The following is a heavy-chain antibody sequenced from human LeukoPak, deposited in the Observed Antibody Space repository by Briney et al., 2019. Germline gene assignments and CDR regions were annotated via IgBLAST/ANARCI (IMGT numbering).Heavy chain of an antibody. CDR1: GFTVSHYW. V-gene: IGHV3-7*01. CDR2: IKQDGGDK. Sequence: GGSLRLSCAASGFTVSHYWMSWVRQAPGKGLEWVATIKQDGGDKYYVDSVKGRFTISRDNAKNSLYLQVNSLRAEETAIYYCGRLGYAGSGYAYPNFDFWGQGALVTVSS. D-gene: IGHD3-22*01. CDR3: GRLGYAGSGYAYPNFDF. J-gene: IGHJ4*02.